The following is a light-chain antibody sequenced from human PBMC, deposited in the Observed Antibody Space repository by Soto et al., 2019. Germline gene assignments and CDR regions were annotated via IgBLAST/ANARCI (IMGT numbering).Light chain of an antibody. CDR2: GAS. CDR1: QSVSSSY. J-gene: IGKJ1*01. V-gene: IGKV3-20*01. CDR3: QQYGSSPWT. Sequence: EIVLTQSPGTLSLSPGERATLSCRASQSVSSSYLAWYQQKPGQAPRLLIYGASSSATGIPDRFSGSGSGTDFTLTISRLETEDFAVYYWQQYGSSPWTFGQGTKVESK.